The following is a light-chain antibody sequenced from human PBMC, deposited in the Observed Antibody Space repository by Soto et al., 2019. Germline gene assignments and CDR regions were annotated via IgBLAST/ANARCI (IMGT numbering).Light chain of an antibody. Sequence: DIQMTKSPSSLSASVGDRVTITCQASQDISNHLNWYQQKPGKAPRLLIYDASNLETGVPSRFSGSGSGTDFTVTISSLQPEDIATYYCQQYDSFPITFGQGTRLDIK. CDR1: QDISNH. CDR2: DAS. V-gene: IGKV1-33*01. J-gene: IGKJ5*01. CDR3: QQYDSFPIT.